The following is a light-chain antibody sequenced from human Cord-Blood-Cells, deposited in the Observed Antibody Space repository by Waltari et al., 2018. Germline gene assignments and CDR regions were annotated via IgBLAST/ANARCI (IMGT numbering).Light chain of an antibody. Sequence: EIVLTQSPGTLSLSPGERATLSCRASQSVSSSYLAWYQQKPGQAPRILIYGASSRATGMPDRCSGSGSGTDFTLTISRLEPEDFAVYYCQQYGSSPPTSFGQGTKLEIK. CDR1: QSVSSSY. V-gene: IGKV3-20*01. J-gene: IGKJ2*03. CDR2: GAS. CDR3: QQYGSSPPTS.